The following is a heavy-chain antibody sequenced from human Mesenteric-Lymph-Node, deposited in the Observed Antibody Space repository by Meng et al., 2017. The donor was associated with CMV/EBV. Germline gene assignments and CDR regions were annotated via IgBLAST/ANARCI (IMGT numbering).Heavy chain of an antibody. J-gene: IGHJ4*02. CDR3: ARDTSGTGYDY. CDR1: GGSISSSSYY. V-gene: IGHV4-39*07. Sequence: GSLRLSCTVSGGSISSSSYYWGWIRQPPGKGLEWIGSIYYSGGTYYNPSLKSRVTISVDTSKNQFSLKLSSVTAADTAVYYCARDTSGTGYDYWGQGTLVTVSS. CDR2: IYYSGGT. D-gene: IGHD3-10*01.